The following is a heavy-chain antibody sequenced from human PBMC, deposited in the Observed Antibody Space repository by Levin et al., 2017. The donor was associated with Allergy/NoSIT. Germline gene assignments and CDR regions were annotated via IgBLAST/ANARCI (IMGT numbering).Heavy chain of an antibody. Sequence: GGSLRLSCETSGFTFSSYWMHWVRQSAGKGLAWVSRINSEGSTTSYADSVKGRFTISRDNAKNTLYLEMTGLTVEDTAVYYCGRDNRGTTWGQGTLVTVSS. J-gene: IGHJ5*02. CDR1: GFTFSSYW. D-gene: IGHD2/OR15-2a*01. CDR2: INSEGSTT. CDR3: GRDNRGTT. V-gene: IGHV3-74*01.